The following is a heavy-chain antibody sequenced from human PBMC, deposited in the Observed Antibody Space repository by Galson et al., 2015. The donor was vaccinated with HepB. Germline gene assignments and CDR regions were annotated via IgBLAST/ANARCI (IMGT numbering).Heavy chain of an antibody. V-gene: IGHV1-24*01. D-gene: IGHD3-3*01. J-gene: IGHJ4*02. CDR2: FDPEDGET. CDR1: GYTLTELS. Sequence: SVKVSCKVSGYTLTELSMHWVRQAPGKGLEWMGGFDPEDGETIYAQKFQGRVTMTEDTSTDTAYMELSSLRSEDTAVYYCATPTPGHRILEWLFFDYWGQGTLVTVSS. CDR3: ATPTPGHRILEWLFFDY.